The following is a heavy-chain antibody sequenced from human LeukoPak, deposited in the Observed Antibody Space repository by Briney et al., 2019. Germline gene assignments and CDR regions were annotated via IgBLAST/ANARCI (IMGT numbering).Heavy chain of an antibody. V-gene: IGHV1-69*05. Sequence: KVSCKASGGTFSSYAISWVRQAPGQGLEWMGGIIPIFGTANYAQKFQGRVTITTDESTSTAYMGLSSLRSEDTAVYYCARKDTAMGPFDYWGQGTLVTVSS. CDR3: ARKDTAMGPFDY. J-gene: IGHJ4*02. CDR2: IIPIFGTA. D-gene: IGHD5-18*01. CDR1: GGTFSSYA.